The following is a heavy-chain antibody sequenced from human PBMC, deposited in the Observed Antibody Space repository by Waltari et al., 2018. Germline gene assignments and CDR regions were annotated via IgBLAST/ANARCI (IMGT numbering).Heavy chain of an antibody. J-gene: IGHJ4*02. CDR3: AQSDSGWPRFDY. CDR1: GFTVSSNY. CDR2: IYSGGST. D-gene: IGHD6-19*01. Sequence: EVQLVETGGGLIQPGGSLRLSCAASGFTVSSNYMSWVRQAPGKGLEWVSAIYSGGSTYYADSGKGRFTIARDNSKNTLYLQRNSLRAEDTAVYYCAQSDSGWPRFDYWGQGTLVTVSS. V-gene: IGHV3-53*02.